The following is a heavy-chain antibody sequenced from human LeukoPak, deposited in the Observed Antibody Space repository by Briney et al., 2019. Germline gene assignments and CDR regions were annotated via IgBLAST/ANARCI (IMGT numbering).Heavy chain of an antibody. CDR1: GFTFSSYR. CDR2: ISSSSTYI. J-gene: IGHJ6*03. D-gene: IGHD3-9*01. Sequence: PGGSLRLSCAASGFTFSSYRMNWVRQAPGKGLEWVSSISSSSTYIYYADSVKGRFTISRDNAKNSLYLQMNSLRAEDTAVYYCARDRDDIPFPDDYYYYYMDVWGKGTTVTISS. V-gene: IGHV3-21*01. CDR3: ARDRDDIPFPDDYYYYYMDV.